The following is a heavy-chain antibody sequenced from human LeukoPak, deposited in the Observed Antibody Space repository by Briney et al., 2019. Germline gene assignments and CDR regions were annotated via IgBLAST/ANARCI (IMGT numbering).Heavy chain of an antibody. J-gene: IGHJ4*02. V-gene: IGHV3-23*01. CDR3: AKNYYGSGSSYLDY. CDR1: GESFSGYY. CDR2: ISGSAGTT. Sequence: PSETLSLTCAVYGESFSGYYWSWIRQAPAKGLEWVSAISGSAGTTYYADSVKGRFTISRDNSKNTLFLQMNSLRAEDTASYYSAKNYYGSGSSYLDYWGQGTLVTVSS. D-gene: IGHD3-10*01.